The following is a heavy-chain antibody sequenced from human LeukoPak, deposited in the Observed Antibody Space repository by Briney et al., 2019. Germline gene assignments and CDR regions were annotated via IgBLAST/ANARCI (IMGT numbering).Heavy chain of an antibody. CDR1: GFTFSSYS. Sequence: GSLRLSCAASGFTFSSYSMNWVRQAPGKGLEWVSSISSSSSYIYYADSVKGRFTISRDNAKNSLYLQMNSLRAEDTAVFYCARDRCSGGSCYSIDYWGQGTLVTVSS. D-gene: IGHD2-15*01. CDR2: ISSSSSYI. J-gene: IGHJ4*01. CDR3: ARDRCSGGSCYSIDY. V-gene: IGHV3-21*01.